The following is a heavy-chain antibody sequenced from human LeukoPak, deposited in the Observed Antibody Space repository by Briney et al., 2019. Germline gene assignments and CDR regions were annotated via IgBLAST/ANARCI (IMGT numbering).Heavy chain of an antibody. CDR3: ASPHPLWNY. D-gene: IGHD3-3*01. CDR2: IYYSGST. Sequence: SETLSLTCTVSGGSISSSSYYWGWIRQPPGKGLEWIGSIYYSGSTYYNPSLKSRVTISVDTSKNQFSLKLSSVTAADTAVYYCASPHPLWNYWGQGTLVTVSS. V-gene: IGHV4-39*01. CDR1: GGSISSSSYY. J-gene: IGHJ4*02.